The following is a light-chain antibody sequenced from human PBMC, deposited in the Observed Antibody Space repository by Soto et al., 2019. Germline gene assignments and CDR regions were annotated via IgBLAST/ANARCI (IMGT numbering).Light chain of an antibody. J-gene: IGKJ4*01. V-gene: IGKV3-15*01. CDR1: QSISSN. Sequence: EVGMTQSPATLSVSPGERATLSCRSSQSISSNLAWYQQKPGQAPRLLIYAASTGATGIPARFSGSGSGTEFTLSISSLQSEDFAVYYCQQYNNWPLTFGGGTKVEIK. CDR3: QQYNNWPLT. CDR2: AAS.